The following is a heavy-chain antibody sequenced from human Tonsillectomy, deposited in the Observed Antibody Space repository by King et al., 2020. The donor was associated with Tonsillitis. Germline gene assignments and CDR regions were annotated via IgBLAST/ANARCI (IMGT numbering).Heavy chain of an antibody. V-gene: IGHV3-23*04. D-gene: IGHD1-1*01. CDR1: GFTFSTYA. CDR3: AKILLQPY. Sequence: VQLVQSGGGLVQPGGSLRLSCAASGFTFSTYAMSWVRQPPGKGLEWVSSIRGSGDSTSYADSVKGRFTISRDNSKTTLYLQMNSLRAEDTAGYYCAKILLQPYWGQGTLVTVSS. J-gene: IGHJ4*02. CDR2: IRGSGDST.